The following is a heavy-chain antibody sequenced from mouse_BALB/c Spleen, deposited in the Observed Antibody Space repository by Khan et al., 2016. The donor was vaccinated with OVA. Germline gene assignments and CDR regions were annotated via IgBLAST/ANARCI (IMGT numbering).Heavy chain of an antibody. CDR3: ARLTLRLDY. D-gene: IGHD1-1*01. Sequence: VQLKQSGPELVRPGVSVKISCKGSGYTFTDYGMHWVRQSPAKSLEWIGVITTYSGDTNYNQKFKGNATMTVDKSSSTAYMELARLTSEDSAIYYCARLTLRLDYWGQGTSVTVSS. CDR2: ITTYSGDT. J-gene: IGHJ4*01. V-gene: IGHV1S137*01. CDR1: GYTFTDYG.